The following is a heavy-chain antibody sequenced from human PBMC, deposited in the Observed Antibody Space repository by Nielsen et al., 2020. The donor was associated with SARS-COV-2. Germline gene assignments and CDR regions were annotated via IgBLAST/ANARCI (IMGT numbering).Heavy chain of an antibody. CDR2: ISGSGGST. V-gene: IGHV3-23*01. CDR1: GFTFSSYA. J-gene: IGHJ3*02. Sequence: GESLKISCAASGFTFSSYAMSWVRQAPGKGLEWVSAISGSGGSTYYADSVKGRFTISRDNSKNTLYLQMNSLRAEDTAVYYCARSLLLSMIVVDGFAFDIWGQGTMVTVSS. D-gene: IGHD3-22*01. CDR3: ARSLLLSMIVVDGFAFDI.